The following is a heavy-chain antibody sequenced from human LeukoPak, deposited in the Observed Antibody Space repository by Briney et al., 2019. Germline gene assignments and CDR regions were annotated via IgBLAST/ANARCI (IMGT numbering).Heavy chain of an antibody. D-gene: IGHD4-11*01. V-gene: IGHV4-34*01. CDR1: GGSFSGYY. Sequence: SETLSLTCAVYGGSFSGYYWSWIRQPPGKGLEWIGEINHSGSTNYNPSLKRRVTISVDTSKNQFSLKLSSVTAADTAVYYCAREYTGTTDTLSMDVWGKGTTVTVSS. J-gene: IGHJ6*04. CDR3: AREYTGTTDTLSMDV. CDR2: INHSGST.